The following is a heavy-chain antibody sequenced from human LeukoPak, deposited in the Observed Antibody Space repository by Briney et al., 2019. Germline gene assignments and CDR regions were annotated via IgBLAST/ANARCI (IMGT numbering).Heavy chain of an antibody. Sequence: SETLSLTCAVYGGSFSGYYWSWIRRPPGKGLEWIGEINHSGSTNYNPSLKSRVTISVDTSKNQFSLKLSSVTAADTAVYYCASAFFMVRGAAFDYWGQGTLVTVSS. V-gene: IGHV4-34*01. J-gene: IGHJ4*02. CDR3: ASAFFMVRGAAFDY. D-gene: IGHD3-10*01. CDR2: INHSGST. CDR1: GGSFSGYY.